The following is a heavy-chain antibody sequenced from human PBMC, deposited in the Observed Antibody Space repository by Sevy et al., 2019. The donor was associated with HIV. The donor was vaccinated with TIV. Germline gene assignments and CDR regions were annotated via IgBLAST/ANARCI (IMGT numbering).Heavy chain of an antibody. D-gene: IGHD2-2*02. Sequence: ASVKVSCKASGYTFTSYDINWARQATGQGLEWMGWMNPNSGNTGYAQKFQGRVTMTRNTSISTTYMELSSLRSEDTAVYYCARGRYCSSTSCYTTPYYGMDVWGQGTTVTVSS. CDR3: ARGRYCSSTSCYTTPYYGMDV. CDR1: GYTFTSYD. J-gene: IGHJ6*02. CDR2: MNPNSGNT. V-gene: IGHV1-8*01.